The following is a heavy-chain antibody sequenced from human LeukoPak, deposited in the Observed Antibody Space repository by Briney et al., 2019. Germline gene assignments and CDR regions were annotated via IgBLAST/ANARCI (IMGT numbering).Heavy chain of an antibody. CDR2: INPNSGGT. J-gene: IGHJ4*02. CDR1: GYTFTGYY. CDR3: ASGRTYCSSTSCYPSEVDH. V-gene: IGHV1-2*02. Sequence: ASVKVSCKASGYTFTGYYMHWVRQAPGQGLEWMGWINPNSGGTNYAQKFQGRVTMTRDTSISTAYMELSRLRSDDTAVYCCASGRTYCSSTSCYPSEVDHWGQGTLVTVSS. D-gene: IGHD2-2*01.